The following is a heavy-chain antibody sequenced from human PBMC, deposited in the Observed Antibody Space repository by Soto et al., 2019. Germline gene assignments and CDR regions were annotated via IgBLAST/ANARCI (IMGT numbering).Heavy chain of an antibody. CDR2: IYWDDDT. CDR1: GFSLSTSLVA. V-gene: IGHV2-5*02. J-gene: IGHJ4*02. Sequence: QVTLKESGPTLVKPTQTLTLTCTFSGFSLSTSLVAVGWIRQPPGKAPQWLALIYWDDDTRYSPSLQSRLTITKDTSKNQVVLTMTNMDHVDTATYFCAHRHPGIHHYYDNWGPGTLVTVSS. CDR3: AHRHPGIHHYYDN.